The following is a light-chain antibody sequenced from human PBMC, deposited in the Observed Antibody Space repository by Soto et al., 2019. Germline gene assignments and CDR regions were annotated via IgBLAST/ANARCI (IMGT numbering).Light chain of an antibody. J-gene: IGLJ1*01. CDR1: SSNIGSNT. V-gene: IGLV1-44*01. Sequence: QPVVTQPPSASGTPGQRVTISCSGSSSNIGSNTVNWYQQLPGTAPKLLIYSNNERPSGVPDRFSGSKSGTSASLAISGLQSEDEADFYCAAWDDSLNAYVIGTGTKLTVL. CDR3: AAWDDSLNAYV. CDR2: SNN.